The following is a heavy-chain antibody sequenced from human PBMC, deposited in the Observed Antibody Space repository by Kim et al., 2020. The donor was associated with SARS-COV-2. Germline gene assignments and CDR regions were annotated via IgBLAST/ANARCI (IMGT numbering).Heavy chain of an antibody. J-gene: IGHJ6*02. V-gene: IGHV4-39*01. Sequence: SRVTISVDTSKNQFSLKLSSVTAADTAVYYCARRSRVAAAGYYYYYGMDVWGQGTTVTVSS. CDR3: ARRSRVAAAGYYYYYGMDV. D-gene: IGHD6-13*01.